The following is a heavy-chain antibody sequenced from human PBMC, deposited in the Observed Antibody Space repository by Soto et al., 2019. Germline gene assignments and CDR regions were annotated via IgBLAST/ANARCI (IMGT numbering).Heavy chain of an antibody. CDR1: GYAYNSYA. CDR2: MNPHSGNT. D-gene: IGHD3-16*01. J-gene: IGHJ6*02. CDR3: ARLGEFYYYYYGMDV. V-gene: IGHV1-8*02. Sequence: ASVKVSCKDCGYAYNSYALQWVRQAHRQGLEWMGWMNPHSGNTGYAQTFQGRVTITRNTSISTAYMELSSLRSEDTAVYYCARLGEFYYYYYGMDVWGQGTTVTVSS.